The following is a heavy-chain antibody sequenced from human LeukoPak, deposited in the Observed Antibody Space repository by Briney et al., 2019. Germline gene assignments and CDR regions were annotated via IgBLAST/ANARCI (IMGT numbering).Heavy chain of an antibody. CDR2: ISGSGGST. CDR1: GFTFSSYA. CDR3: ARFRYASTWPYGVDV. Sequence: QPGGSLRLSCAASGFTFSSYAMSWVRQAPGKGLEWVSAISGSGGSTYYADSVKGRFTISRDNSKNTLYLQMNSLRAEDTAVYYCARFRYASTWPYGVDVWGQGTTVTVSS. J-gene: IGHJ6*02. D-gene: IGHD3-9*01. V-gene: IGHV3-23*01.